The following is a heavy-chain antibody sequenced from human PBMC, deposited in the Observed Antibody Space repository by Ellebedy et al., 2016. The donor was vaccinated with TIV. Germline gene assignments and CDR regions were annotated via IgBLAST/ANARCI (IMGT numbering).Heavy chain of an antibody. CDR2: INPGNGNT. CDR3: TRDRGYNYGYVY. Sequence: ASVKVSCKAYGYTFTTYAVHWVRQAPGQRLEWVGWINPGNGNTSYSQNFQGRVTFTGDTSASTAYMDLSGLRSEDTAVYYCTRDRGYNYGYVYWGQGTLVTVSS. J-gene: IGHJ4*02. CDR1: GYTFTTYA. V-gene: IGHV1-3*01. D-gene: IGHD5-18*01.